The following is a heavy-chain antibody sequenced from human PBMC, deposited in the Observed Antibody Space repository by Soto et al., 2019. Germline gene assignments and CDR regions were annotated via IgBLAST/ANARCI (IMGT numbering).Heavy chain of an antibody. Sequence: PGGSLRLSCAASGFTFSSYSMNWVRQAPGKGLEWVSSISSGSSYIYYADSVKGRFTISRDNAKNSLYLQMNSLRAEDTAVYYCARGGGGSSTKGVDYWGQGTLVTV. D-gene: IGHD1-26*01. V-gene: IGHV3-21*01. CDR3: ARGGGGSSTKGVDY. CDR1: GFTFSSYS. CDR2: ISSGSSYI. J-gene: IGHJ4*02.